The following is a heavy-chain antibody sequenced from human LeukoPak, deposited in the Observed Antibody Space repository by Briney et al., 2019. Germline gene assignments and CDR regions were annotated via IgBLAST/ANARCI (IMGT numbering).Heavy chain of an antibody. CDR1: GYSISSGYY. CDR3: ARFWFDP. CDR2: IYHSGST. J-gene: IGHJ5*02. V-gene: IGHV4-38-2*02. Sequence: SETLSLTCTVSGYSISSGYYWGWIRQPPGKGLEWIGSIYHSGSTYYNPSLKSRVTISVDTSKNQFPLKLSSVTAADTAVYYCARFWFDPWGQGTLVTVSS.